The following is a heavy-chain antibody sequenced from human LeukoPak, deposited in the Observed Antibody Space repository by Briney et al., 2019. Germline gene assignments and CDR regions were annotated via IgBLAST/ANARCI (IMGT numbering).Heavy chain of an antibody. Sequence: GGSLRLSCTASGFTFSSHGMQWVRQAPGKGLEWVAVISYDGNTKYYADSVKGRFTISRDNSKSTLYLQMNSLRAEDTAVYYCAKESGSRSYGAYFPHWGQGTLVTVSS. D-gene: IGHD6-13*01. CDR3: AKESGSRSYGAYFPH. V-gene: IGHV3-30*18. CDR2: ISYDGNTK. CDR1: GFTFSSHG. J-gene: IGHJ1*01.